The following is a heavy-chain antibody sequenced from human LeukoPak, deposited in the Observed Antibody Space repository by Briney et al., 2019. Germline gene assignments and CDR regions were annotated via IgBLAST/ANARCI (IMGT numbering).Heavy chain of an antibody. CDR1: GFTFSDYY. Sequence: GGSLRLSCAASGFTFSDYYMSWIRQAPGKGLEWVSYISSSGSTIYYADSVKGRFTISRDNAKNSLYLQMNSLRAEDTAVYYCARAYYDSSGYYYGVYFDYWGQGTMVTVSS. D-gene: IGHD3-22*01. CDR3: ARAYYDSSGYYYGVYFDY. J-gene: IGHJ4*02. V-gene: IGHV3-11*01. CDR2: ISSSGSTI.